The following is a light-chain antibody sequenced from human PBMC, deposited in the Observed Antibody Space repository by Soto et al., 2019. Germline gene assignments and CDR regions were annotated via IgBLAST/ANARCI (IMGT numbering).Light chain of an antibody. J-gene: IGLJ2*01. CDR2: DVS. CDR3: SSYTSSSVV. V-gene: IGLV2-14*01. Sequence: QSALTQPASVSGSPGQSFTISCTGISSDVGGYNYVSWYQQHPGKAPKLMIYDVSNRPSGVSNRFSGSKSGNTASLTISGLQAEEEADYYCSSYTSSSVVFGGGTQLTVL. CDR1: SSDVGGYNY.